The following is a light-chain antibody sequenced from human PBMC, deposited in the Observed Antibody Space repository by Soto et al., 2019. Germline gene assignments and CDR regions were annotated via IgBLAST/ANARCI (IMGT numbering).Light chain of an antibody. CDR2: LEGSGSY. Sequence: QPVLTQSSSASASLGSSVKLTCTLSSGHSSYIIAWHQQQPGKAPRYLMKLEGSGSYNKGSGVPDRFSGSSSGADRYLTIPNLQSEDEADYYCETWDSNVVVFGGGTKLTVL. V-gene: IGLV4-60*03. CDR1: SGHSSYI. J-gene: IGLJ2*01. CDR3: ETWDSNVVV.